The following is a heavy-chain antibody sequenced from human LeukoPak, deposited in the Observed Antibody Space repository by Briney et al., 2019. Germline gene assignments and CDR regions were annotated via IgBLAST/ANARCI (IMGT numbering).Heavy chain of an antibody. D-gene: IGHD3-3*01. J-gene: IGHJ5*02. CDR1: GGSISSSSYY. V-gene: IGHV4-39*01. CDR3: ARQMGKRIFGVVIITWFDP. CDR2: IYYSGSI. Sequence: SETLSLTCTVSGGSISSSSYYWGWIRQPPGKGLEWIGSIYYSGSIYYNPSLKSRVTISVDTSKNQFSLKLNSATAADTAMYYCARQMGKRIFGVVIITWFDPWGQGTLVTVSS.